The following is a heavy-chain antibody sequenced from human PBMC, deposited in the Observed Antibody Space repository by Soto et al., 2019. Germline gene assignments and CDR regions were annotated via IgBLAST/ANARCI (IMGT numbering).Heavy chain of an antibody. Sequence: QVQLVESGGGVVQPGRSLRLSCAASGFTFSSHAMHWVRQAPGKGLEWVAVIAGDGSLKFYGDSVRGRFTISRDNSENMLFLQMNSLRGEDTAVYYCAREYSTKDYFDFRGQGILVTVSS. J-gene: IGHJ4*02. CDR3: AREYSTKDYFDF. CDR2: IAGDGSLK. D-gene: IGHD5-12*01. CDR1: GFTFSSHA. V-gene: IGHV3-30-3*01.